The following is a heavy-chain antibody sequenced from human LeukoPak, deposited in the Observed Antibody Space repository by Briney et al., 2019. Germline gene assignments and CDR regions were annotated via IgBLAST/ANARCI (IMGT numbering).Heavy chain of an antibody. D-gene: IGHD1-26*01. CDR3: ARSFVKWEPLRALDY. V-gene: IGHV1-3*01. Sequence: GASVKVSCKASGYTFTSYAMHWVRQAPGQRLEWMGWINAGNGNTKYSQKFQGRVTITRDTSASTAYMELSSLRSEDTAVYYCARSFVKWEPLRALDYWGQGTLVTVSS. J-gene: IGHJ4*02. CDR2: INAGNGNT. CDR1: GYTFTSYA.